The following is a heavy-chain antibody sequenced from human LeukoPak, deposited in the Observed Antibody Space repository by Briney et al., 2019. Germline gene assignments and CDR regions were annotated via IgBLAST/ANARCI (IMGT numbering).Heavy chain of an antibody. V-gene: IGHV4-59*01. J-gene: IGHJ4*02. CDR1: GGSISSYY. CDR3: AGSLQPVRRTNDY. Sequence: SETLSLTCTVSGGSISSYYWSWIRQPPGKGLEWIGYIYYSGSTNYNPSLMSRVTISVDTSKNQFSLKLSSVTAADTAVYYCAGSLQPVRRTNDYWGQGTLVTVSS. CDR2: IYYSGST. D-gene: IGHD6-13*01.